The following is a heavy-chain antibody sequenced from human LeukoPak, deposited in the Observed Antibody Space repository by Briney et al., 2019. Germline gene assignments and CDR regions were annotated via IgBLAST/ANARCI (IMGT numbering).Heavy chain of an antibody. Sequence: SETLSLTCAVYGGSFSGYYWSWIRQPPGKGLEWIGEINHSGSTNYNSSLKSRVTISVDTSKNQFSLKLSSVTAADTAVYYCASSDFWSGYYFDYWGQGTLVTVSS. CDR1: GGSFSGYY. CDR3: ASSDFWSGYYFDY. V-gene: IGHV4-34*01. D-gene: IGHD3-3*01. J-gene: IGHJ4*02. CDR2: INHSGST.